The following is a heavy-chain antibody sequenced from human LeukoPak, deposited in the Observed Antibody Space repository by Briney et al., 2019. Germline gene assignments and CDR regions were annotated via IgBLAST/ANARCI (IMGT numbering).Heavy chain of an antibody. Sequence: ASVKVSCKASGYTFTSYDINWVRQATGQGLEWMGWMNPNSGNTGYAQKFQGRVTITRNTSISTAYMELSSPRSEDTAVYYCARTYDFWSGYYPFDYWGQGTLVTVSS. V-gene: IGHV1-8*03. D-gene: IGHD3-3*01. CDR2: MNPNSGNT. CDR3: ARTYDFWSGYYPFDY. CDR1: GYTFTSYD. J-gene: IGHJ4*02.